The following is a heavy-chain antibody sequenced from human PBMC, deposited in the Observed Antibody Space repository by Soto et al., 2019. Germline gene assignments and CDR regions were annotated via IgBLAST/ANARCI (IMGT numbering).Heavy chain of an antibody. CDR1: GGSISSYY. CDR3: ARADDSSGYYPTYYFDY. Sequence: SETLSLTCTVSGGSISSYYWSWIRQPPGKGLEWIGYIYYSGSTNYNPSLKSRVTISVDTSKNQFPLKLSSVTAADTAVYYCARADDSSGYYPTYYFDYWGQGTLVTVSS. J-gene: IGHJ4*02. CDR2: IYYSGST. V-gene: IGHV4-59*01. D-gene: IGHD3-22*01.